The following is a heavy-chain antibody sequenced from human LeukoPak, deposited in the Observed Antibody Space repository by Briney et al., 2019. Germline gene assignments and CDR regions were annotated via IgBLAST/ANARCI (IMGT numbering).Heavy chain of an antibody. J-gene: IGHJ6*03. Sequence: GGSLRLSCAASGFTFSSYEMNWVRQAPGKGLEWVSYISSSGSTIYYADSVKGRFTISRDNAKNSLYLQMNSLRAEDTAVYYCAKDLWFGDSGTMDVWGKGTTVTISS. CDR2: ISSSGSTI. CDR3: AKDLWFGDSGTMDV. V-gene: IGHV3-48*03. CDR1: GFTFSSYE. D-gene: IGHD3-10*01.